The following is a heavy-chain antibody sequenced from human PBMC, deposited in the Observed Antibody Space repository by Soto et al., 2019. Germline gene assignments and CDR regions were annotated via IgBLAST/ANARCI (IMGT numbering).Heavy chain of an antibody. Sequence: GGSLRLSCAASGFTFSSYGMHWVRQAPGKGLEWVAVISYDGSNKYYADSVKGRFTISRDNSKNTLYLQMNSLRAEDTAVYYCAKVAETYYYDSDDYWGQGTLVTVSS. CDR3: AKVAETYYYDSDDY. CDR2: ISYDGSNK. D-gene: IGHD3-22*01. V-gene: IGHV3-30*18. CDR1: GFTFSSYG. J-gene: IGHJ4*02.